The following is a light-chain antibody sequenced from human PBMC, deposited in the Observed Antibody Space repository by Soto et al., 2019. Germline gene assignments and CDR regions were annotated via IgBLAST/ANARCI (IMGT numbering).Light chain of an antibody. CDR1: SSNIGSNT. J-gene: IGLJ2*01. Sequence: QSVLTQPPSASGTPGQRVTISCSGSSSNIGSNTVNWYQQLPGTAPKLLFYSNNQRPSGVPDRFSGSKSGTSASLAISGLQSEDEADYYCAAWDDSLDGSVVFGGGTKVTVL. CDR2: SNN. CDR3: AAWDDSLDGSVV. V-gene: IGLV1-44*01.